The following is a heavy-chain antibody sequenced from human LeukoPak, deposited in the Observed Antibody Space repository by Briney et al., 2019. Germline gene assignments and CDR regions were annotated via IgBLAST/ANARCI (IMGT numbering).Heavy chain of an antibody. D-gene: IGHD1-26*01. V-gene: IGHV1-18*01. J-gene: IGHJ4*02. CDR3: ARGEGSYYDY. CDR2: ISFHNGNT. Sequence: ASVKVSCKSSGYTSRTYGISWMRQAPGQGLEWMGWISFHNGNTNYAQKFHGRLTMTTDTSTSTAYMELRSLRSDDTAVYYCARGEGSYYDYWGQGTLVTVSS. CDR1: GYTSRTYG.